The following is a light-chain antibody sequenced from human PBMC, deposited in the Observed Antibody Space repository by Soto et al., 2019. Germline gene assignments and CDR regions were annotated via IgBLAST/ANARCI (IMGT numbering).Light chain of an antibody. J-gene: IGKJ1*01. CDR3: QQYNDWPT. Sequence: SVLTQSPGTLSVSPGERVTLFXRASASVINNLSWYQQRAGKATRXXIYXASSRATGIPARFSGSGSGTEFTITISSLQSEDVEAYCCQQYNDWPTFGQGTKVDIK. CDR2: XAS. CDR1: ASVINN. V-gene: IGKV3-15*01.